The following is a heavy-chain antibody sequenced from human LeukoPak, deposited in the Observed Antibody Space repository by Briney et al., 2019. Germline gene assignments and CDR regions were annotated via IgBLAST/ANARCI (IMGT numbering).Heavy chain of an antibody. CDR3: AKDSRYSSGWYFYYFDY. V-gene: IGHV3-48*01. CDR1: GFTFSNYG. J-gene: IGHJ4*02. D-gene: IGHD6-19*01. CDR2: ISSSSSSI. Sequence: PGGSLRLSCAASGFTFSNYGMDWVRQAPGKGLEWVSYISSSSSSIYYADSVKGRFTISRDNSKNTLYLQMNSLRAEDTAVYYCAKDSRYSSGWYFYYFDYWGQGTLVTVSS.